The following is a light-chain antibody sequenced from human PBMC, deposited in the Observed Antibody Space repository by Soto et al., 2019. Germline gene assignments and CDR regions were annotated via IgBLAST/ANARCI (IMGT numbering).Light chain of an antibody. J-gene: IGLJ1*01. CDR1: SSNIGAGYD. CDR3: QSYDSSLGAYV. Sequence: QAVVTQAPSVSGAPGQRVTFSCTGGSSNIGAGYDVHWYQQFPGTAPKLLIYANTNRPSGVPDRFSGSKSGTSASLAITGLQAEDEADYYCQSYDSSLGAYVFGPGTKLTVL. CDR2: ANT. V-gene: IGLV1-40*01.